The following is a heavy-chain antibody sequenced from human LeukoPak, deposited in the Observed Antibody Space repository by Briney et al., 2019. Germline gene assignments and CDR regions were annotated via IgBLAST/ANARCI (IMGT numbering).Heavy chain of an antibody. CDR3: ARESSGSYHFAYWFDP. Sequence: ASVKVSCKASGYIFTSYVMHWVRQAPGQRLEWMGWINAGNGNTKYSQKFQGRVTITRDTSASTTYMDLYSLRSEDTAVYYCARESSGSYHFAYWFDPWGQGTLVTVSS. J-gene: IGHJ5*02. V-gene: IGHV1-3*01. D-gene: IGHD3-10*01. CDR1: GYIFTSYV. CDR2: INAGNGNT.